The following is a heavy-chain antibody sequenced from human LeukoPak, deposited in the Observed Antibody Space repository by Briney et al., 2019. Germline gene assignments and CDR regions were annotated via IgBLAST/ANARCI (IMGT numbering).Heavy chain of an antibody. CDR2: INNNGDRT. J-gene: IGHJ4*02. D-gene: IGHD5-18*01. Sequence: PGGSLILSCAASGFTFSTYPMYWVRQAPGRGPEYVSGINNNGDRTYYAKSVKGRFTISRDNSKNTLYLQVGSLRAEDTAVYYCARVDTVMAYYFDLWGQGTLVTVSS. V-gene: IGHV3-64*01. CDR3: ARVDTVMAYYFDL. CDR1: GFTFSTYP.